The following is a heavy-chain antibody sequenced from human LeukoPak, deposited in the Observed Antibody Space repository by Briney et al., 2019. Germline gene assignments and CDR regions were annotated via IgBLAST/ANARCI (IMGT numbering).Heavy chain of an antibody. CDR3: ARRGDYVWGSYRYTLIDY. CDR1: GYTFTSYY. Sequence: ASVTVSCKASGYTFTSYYMHWVRQAPGQGLEWMGIINPSGGSTIYAQKVQGRVTMTRDTSTSTVYMELSSLRSEDTAVYYCARRGDYVWGSYRYTLIDYWGQGTLVTVSS. CDR2: INPSGGST. V-gene: IGHV1-46*01. J-gene: IGHJ4*02. D-gene: IGHD3-16*02.